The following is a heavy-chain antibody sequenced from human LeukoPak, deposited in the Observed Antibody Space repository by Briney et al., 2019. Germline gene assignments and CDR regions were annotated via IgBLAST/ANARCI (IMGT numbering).Heavy chain of an antibody. CDR1: GYTFTDYF. D-gene: IGHD5-24*01. CDR3: ARSLVMAASEY. V-gene: IGHV1-2*02. Sequence: ASVKVSCKASGYTFTDYFIHWVRQAPGQGLEWMGWIGPKRGDTSYLQRFQGRVTVTRDTSISTAYMELSRLRSDDTAVYYCARSLVMAASEYWGQGTLVTVSS. J-gene: IGHJ4*02. CDR2: IGPKRGDT.